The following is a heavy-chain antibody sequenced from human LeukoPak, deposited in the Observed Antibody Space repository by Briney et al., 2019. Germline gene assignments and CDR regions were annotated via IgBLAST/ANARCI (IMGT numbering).Heavy chain of an antibody. CDR1: GFTFSSYG. CDR3: AKEDHSSGWCDY. D-gene: IGHD6-19*01. Sequence: GGSLRLSCAASGFTFSSYGMHWVRQAPGKGLEWVAFIHYDGSNKYYADSVKGRFTISRDNSKNTLYLQMNSLRAEDTAVYYCAKEDHSSGWCDYWGQGTLVTVSS. J-gene: IGHJ4*02. V-gene: IGHV3-30*02. CDR2: IHYDGSNK.